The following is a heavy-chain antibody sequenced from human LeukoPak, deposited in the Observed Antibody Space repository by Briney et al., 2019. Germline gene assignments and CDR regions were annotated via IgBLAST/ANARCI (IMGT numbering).Heavy chain of an antibody. CDR1: VITLSNYG. CDR2: VSGSGGGT. Sequence: GGSLRLSCAVSVITLSNYGMSWVRQAPGKGLEWVAGVSGSGGGTNYADSVQGRFTISRDNPKNTLYLQMNSLRAEDTAVYFCAKRGVVIRVFLVGFHKEAYYFDYWGQGALVTVSS. D-gene: IGHD3-3*01. J-gene: IGHJ4*02. CDR3: AKRGVVIRVFLVGFHKEAYYFDY. V-gene: IGHV3-23*01.